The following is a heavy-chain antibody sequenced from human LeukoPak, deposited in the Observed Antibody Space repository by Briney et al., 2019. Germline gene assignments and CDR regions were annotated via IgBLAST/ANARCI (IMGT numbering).Heavy chain of an antibody. V-gene: IGHV3-23*01. Sequence: GGSLRLSCAASGFAFSSYAMSWVRQAPGKGLEWVSAIRGSGGRTYVADSVKGRFTISRDNSKNTLYLQMDSLRAEDTAVYYCAKGSVWDLVIAVAGRNPYYFDYWGQGILVTVSS. CDR2: IRGSGGRT. J-gene: IGHJ4*02. CDR3: AKGSVWDLVIAVAGRNPYYFDY. CDR1: GFAFSSYA. D-gene: IGHD6-19*01.